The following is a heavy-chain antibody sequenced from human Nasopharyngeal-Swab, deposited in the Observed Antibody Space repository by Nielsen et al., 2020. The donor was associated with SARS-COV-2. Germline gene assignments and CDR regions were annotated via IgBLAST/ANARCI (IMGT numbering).Heavy chain of an antibody. CDR2: IYYSGDT. Sequence: SETLSLTCAVSGVFISRGGAYWSWLRQPPGKGLEWIGYIYYSGDTDDNPALQSRVSISADTSRNQFSLKLTSVTAADTAVYYCARTLYDIVTDQYEGYDTWGPGILVTVSS. CDR1: GVFISRGGAY. J-gene: IGHJ5*02. D-gene: IGHD3-9*01. CDR3: ARTLYDIVTDQYEGYDT. V-gene: IGHV4-30-4*08.